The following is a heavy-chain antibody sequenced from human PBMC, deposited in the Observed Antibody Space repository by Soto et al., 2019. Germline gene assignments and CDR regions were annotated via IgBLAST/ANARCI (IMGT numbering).Heavy chain of an antibody. V-gene: IGHV4-34*01. J-gene: IGHJ5*02. CDR3: ARGIEAAGSWVDP. CDR2: INHSGST. CDR1: GGSFSGYY. Sequence: ETLSVTCAVYGGSFSGYYWSWIRQPPGKGLERIGEINHSGSTNYNPSLKSRVTISVDTSKNQFSLKLSSVTAADTAVYYCARGIEAAGSWVDPWGQGTFVTVS. D-gene: IGHD6-13*01.